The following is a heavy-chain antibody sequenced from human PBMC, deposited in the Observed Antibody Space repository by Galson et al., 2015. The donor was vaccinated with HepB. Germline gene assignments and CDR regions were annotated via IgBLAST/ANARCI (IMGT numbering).Heavy chain of an antibody. V-gene: IGHV3-49*03. J-gene: IGHJ4*02. D-gene: IGHD3-22*01. CDR1: GFTFGDYA. Sequence: SLRLSCAASGFTFGDYAMSWFRQAPGKGLEWVGFIRSKAYGGTTEYAASVKGRFTISRDDSKSIAYLQMNSLKTEDTAVYYCTREVSYYYDSSGYYRYDYWGQGTLVTVSS. CDR2: IRSKAYGGTT. CDR3: TREVSYYYDSSGYYRYDY.